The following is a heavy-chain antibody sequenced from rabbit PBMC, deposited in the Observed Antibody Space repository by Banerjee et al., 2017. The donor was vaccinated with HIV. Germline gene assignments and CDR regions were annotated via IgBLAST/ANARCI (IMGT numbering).Heavy chain of an antibody. CDR3: ARDFEHSSGWGGLDL. V-gene: IGHV1S47*01. J-gene: IGHJ3*01. Sequence: QEQLVESGGGLVTLGGSLKLSCKASGIDFSSYGISWVRQAPGKGLEWIAYIYPDYGSTDYASWVNGRFTISLDNAQNTVFLQMTSLTAADTATYFCARDFEHSSGWGGLDLWGQGTLVTVS. CDR2: IYPDYGST. D-gene: IGHD4-1*01. CDR1: GIDFSSYG.